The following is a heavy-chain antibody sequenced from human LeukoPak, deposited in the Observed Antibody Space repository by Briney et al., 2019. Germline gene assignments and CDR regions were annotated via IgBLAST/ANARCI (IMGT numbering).Heavy chain of an antibody. Sequence: ASVKVSCKASGYTFTGYYMHWVRQAPGQGLEWMGRINPNTGDTNYVQKFQGRVTMTRDTSISTAYMELSRLRSDDTAVYYCARILQSGSYYSDYWGQGTLVSVSS. CDR3: ARILQSGSYYSDY. CDR2: INPNTGDT. D-gene: IGHD1-26*01. CDR1: GYTFTGYY. V-gene: IGHV1-2*06. J-gene: IGHJ4*02.